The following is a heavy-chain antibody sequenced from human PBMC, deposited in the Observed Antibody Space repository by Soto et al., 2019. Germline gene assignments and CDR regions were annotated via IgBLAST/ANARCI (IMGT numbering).Heavy chain of an antibody. CDR1: GGSFSGYY. CDR3: ARNSTGYCSSTSCYDYFDY. V-gene: IGHV4-34*01. D-gene: IGHD2-2*03. Sequence: QVQLQQWGAGLLKPSETLSLTCAVYGGSFSGYYWSWIRQPPGKGLEWIGEINHSGSTNYNPSLKSRVTISVDTSKNQFSLKLSSVTAADTAVYYCARNSTGYCSSTSCYDYFDYWGQGTLVTVSS. CDR2: INHSGST. J-gene: IGHJ4*02.